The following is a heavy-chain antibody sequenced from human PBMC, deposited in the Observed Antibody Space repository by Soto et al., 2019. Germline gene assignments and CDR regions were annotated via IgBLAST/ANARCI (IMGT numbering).Heavy chain of an antibody. V-gene: IGHV4-31*03. CDR1: GGSISSGGYY. CDR3: ARYCSGGSCYCLLNYYYYGMDV. J-gene: IGHJ6*02. Sequence: SETLSLTCTVSGGSISSGGYYWSWIRQHPGKGLEWIGYIYYSGSTYYNPSLKSRVTISVDTSKNQFSLKLSSVTAADTAVYYCARYCSGGSCYCLLNYYYYGMDVWGQGTTVTVSS. D-gene: IGHD2-15*01. CDR2: IYYSGST.